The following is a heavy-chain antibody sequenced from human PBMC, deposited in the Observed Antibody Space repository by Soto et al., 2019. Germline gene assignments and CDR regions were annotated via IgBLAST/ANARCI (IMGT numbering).Heavy chain of an antibody. D-gene: IGHD2-15*01. Sequence: PDGSLRRSCEDARFTVSSYAMTWVRPVPGKGLEWVSAISGSGGSTYYADSVKGRFTISRDNSKNTLYLQMNSLRAEDTAVYYCAGSILHHTNWFDPWGQGALVNCSS. J-gene: IGHJ5*02. CDR2: ISGSGGST. CDR3: AGSILHHTNWFDP. V-gene: IGHV3-23*01. CDR1: RFTVSSYA.